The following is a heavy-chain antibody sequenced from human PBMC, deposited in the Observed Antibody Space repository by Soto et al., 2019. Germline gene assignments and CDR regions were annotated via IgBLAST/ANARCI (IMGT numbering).Heavy chain of an antibody. CDR2: ISSSSSYI. CDR3: ARGPHSNFDF. V-gene: IGHV3-21*01. D-gene: IGHD4-4*01. J-gene: IGHJ4*02. CDR1: GFISSSYS. Sequence: GGSLRLSCAASGFISSSYSMNWVRRAPGKGLEWVSSISSSSSYIYYADSLKGRFTISRDNAKNSLYLQVNSLRAEDTAVYYCARGPHSNFDFWGQGTLVTVSS.